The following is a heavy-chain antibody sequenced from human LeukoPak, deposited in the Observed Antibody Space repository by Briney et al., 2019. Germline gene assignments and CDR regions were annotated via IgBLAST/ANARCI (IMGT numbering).Heavy chain of an antibody. CDR2: IYTSGST. J-gene: IGHJ5*02. CDR3: ARDNGYGDGGWFDP. V-gene: IGHV4-61*02. D-gene: IGHD4-17*01. CDR1: GGSISSGSYY. Sequence: PSETLSLTCTVSGGSISSGSYYWSWIRQPAGKGLEWIGRIYTSGSTNYNPSLKSRVTISVDTSKNQFSLKLSSVTAADTAVYYCARDNGYGDGGWFDPWGQGTLVTVSS.